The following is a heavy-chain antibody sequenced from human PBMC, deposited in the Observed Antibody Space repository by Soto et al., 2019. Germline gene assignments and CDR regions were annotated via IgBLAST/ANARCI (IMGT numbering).Heavy chain of an antibody. CDR1: GYTFTSYD. J-gene: IGHJ5*02. CDR2: MNPNSGNT. CDR3: AREKYYGSGSYYKERNWFDP. Sequence: ASVKVSCKASGYTFTSYDINWVRQATGQGLEWMGWMNPNSGNTGYAQKFQGRATMTRNTSISTAYMELSSLRSEDTAVYYCAREKYYGSGSYYKERNWFDPWGQGTLVTVSS. D-gene: IGHD3-10*01. V-gene: IGHV1-8*01.